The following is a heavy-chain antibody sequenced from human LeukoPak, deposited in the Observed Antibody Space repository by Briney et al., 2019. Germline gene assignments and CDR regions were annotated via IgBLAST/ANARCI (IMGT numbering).Heavy chain of an antibody. D-gene: IGHD3-10*01. CDR2: ISSSSSYI. CDR3: ARDRRVLLWFGESQPNDY. V-gene: IGHV3-21*01. Sequence: GGSLRLSCAVSGFTFSSYSMNWVRQAPGKGLEWVSSISSSSSYIYYADSVKGRFTISRDNAKNSLYLQMNSLRAEDTAVYYCARDRRVLLWFGESQPNDYWGQGTLVTVSS. J-gene: IGHJ4*02. CDR1: GFTFSSYS.